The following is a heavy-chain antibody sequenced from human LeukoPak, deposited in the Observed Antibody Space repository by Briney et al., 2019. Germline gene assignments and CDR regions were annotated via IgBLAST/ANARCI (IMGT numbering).Heavy chain of an antibody. D-gene: IGHD5-24*01. V-gene: IGHV3-13*01. CDR1: GFTFSNYD. Sequence: GGSLRLSCSASGFTFSNYDMHWVRQEKGKGLEWVSSIGTGGHTYYAPSVKGRFTISRENAKNYLYLQMNSLGAGDTAIYYCTRGGLEAPCDVWGQGTMVAVSS. CDR3: TRGGLEAPCDV. CDR2: IGTGGHT. J-gene: IGHJ3*01.